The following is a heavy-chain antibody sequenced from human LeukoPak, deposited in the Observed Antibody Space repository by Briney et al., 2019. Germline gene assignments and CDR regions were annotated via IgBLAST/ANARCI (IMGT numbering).Heavy chain of an antibody. CDR3: GRDPNGEYVGAFEL. D-gene: IGHD2-8*01. CDR2: IGGSGSNT. Sequence: GGSLRLSCVASEFPFTAYAMTWVRLTPGKGLEWVSSIGGSGSNTNYADSVRGRFTISRDNSKNTLYLQMNSLRAEDTAVYYCGRDPNGEYVGAFELWGQGTLVSVSS. V-gene: IGHV3-23*01. J-gene: IGHJ3*01. CDR1: EFPFTAYA.